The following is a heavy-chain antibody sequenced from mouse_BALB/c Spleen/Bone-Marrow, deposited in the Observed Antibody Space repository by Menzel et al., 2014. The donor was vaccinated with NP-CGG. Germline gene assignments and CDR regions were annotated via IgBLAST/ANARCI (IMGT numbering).Heavy chain of an antibody. Sequence: EVKLMESGPSLVKPSQTLSLTCSVTGDSTTSGYWNWIRKFPGNKLEYMGYISYSGSTYYNPSLKGRISITRDTSKNQYYLQLNSVTTEDTATYYCASLLRIYYAMDYWGQGTSVTVSS. V-gene: IGHV3-8*02. CDR3: ASLLRIYYAMDY. J-gene: IGHJ4*01. CDR1: GDSTTSGY. CDR2: ISYSGST. D-gene: IGHD1-1*01.